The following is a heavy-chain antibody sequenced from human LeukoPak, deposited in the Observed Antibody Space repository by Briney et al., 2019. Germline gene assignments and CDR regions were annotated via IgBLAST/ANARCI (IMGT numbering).Heavy chain of an antibody. V-gene: IGHV1-2*02. CDR3: ARDSSLNTWIQLWPHFDY. CDR1: GYTFTGYY. Sequence: ASVKVSCKASGYTFTGYYMHWVRQAPGQGLEWMGWINPNSGDTNYAQKFQGRVTMTRDTSISTAYMELSRLRSDDTAVYYCARDSSLNTWIQLWPHFDYWGQGTLVTVSS. CDR2: INPNSGDT. J-gene: IGHJ4*02. D-gene: IGHD5-18*01.